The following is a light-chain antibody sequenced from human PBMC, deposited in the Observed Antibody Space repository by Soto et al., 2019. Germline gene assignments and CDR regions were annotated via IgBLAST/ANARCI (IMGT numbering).Light chain of an antibody. CDR2: AAY. CDR1: QDISTY. J-gene: IGKJ4*01. V-gene: IGKV1-27*01. Sequence: DIQMTQAPSSLSASVGDSVTITCRVRQDISTYLAWYQQKPGKVPKLLISAAYTLQSGVPPRFSGSGSGTDFTLTISSLQPEDVATYYCQKYDNAPLTFGGGTKVEIK. CDR3: QKYDNAPLT.